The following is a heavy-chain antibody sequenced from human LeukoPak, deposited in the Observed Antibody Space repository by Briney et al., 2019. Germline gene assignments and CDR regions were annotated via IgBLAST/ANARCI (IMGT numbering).Heavy chain of an antibody. V-gene: IGHV1-46*01. D-gene: IGHD1-26*01. CDR2: INASGGGT. Sequence: ASVKVSFKASGYTFTNYYIHWVRQAPGRGLEWMGIINASGGGTSHAQKFQGRVTMTRDTSTSTVYMELSSLRSEDTAIYYCARARHYRYSETYDSDYWGQGTLVTVSS. CDR3: ARARHYRYSETYDSDY. CDR1: GYTFTNYY. J-gene: IGHJ4*02.